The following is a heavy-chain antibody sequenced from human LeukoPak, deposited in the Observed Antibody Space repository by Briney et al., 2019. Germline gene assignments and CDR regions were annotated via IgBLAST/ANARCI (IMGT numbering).Heavy chain of an antibody. CDR1: GYTFTGYW. D-gene: IGHD6-13*01. V-gene: IGHV1-46*01. CDR2: ISPSGGST. CDR3: AREKGYSSSYYYYYYMDV. Sequence: ASVKVSCKAFGYTFTGYWMHWVRQAPGQGPEWMGVISPSGGSTIYAQKFKGRVTLTRDMSTSTDYLELSSLRSKDTAVYYCAREKGYSSSYYYYYYMDVWGKGTTVTVSS. J-gene: IGHJ6*03.